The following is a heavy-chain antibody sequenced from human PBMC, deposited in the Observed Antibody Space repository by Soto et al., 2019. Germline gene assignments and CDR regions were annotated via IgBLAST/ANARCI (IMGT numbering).Heavy chain of an antibody. CDR1: GYTFTSYY. CDR3: AREPTLQLGWDY. V-gene: IGHV1-46*01. Sequence: ASVKVSCKASGYTFTSYYMHWVRQAPGQGLEWMGIINPSGGSTSYAQKFQGRVTMTRDTSTSTVYMELSSLRSEDTAVYYCAREPTLQLGWDYCGQRTLLALCS. CDR2: INPSGGST. J-gene: IGHJ4*02. D-gene: IGHD5-18*01.